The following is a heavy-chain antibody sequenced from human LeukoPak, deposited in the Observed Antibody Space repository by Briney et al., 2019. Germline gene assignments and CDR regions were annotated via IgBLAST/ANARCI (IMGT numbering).Heavy chain of an antibody. J-gene: IGHJ4*02. CDR3: ARAYDY. Sequence: GKSLRLSCAASGFTFSSYAMHWVRQAPGKGLEWVAVISYDGSNKYYADSVKGRFTISRDNSKNTLYLQMNSLRAEDTAVYYCARAYDYWGQGTLVTVSS. CDR2: ISYDGSNK. CDR1: GFTFSSYA. V-gene: IGHV3-30-3*01.